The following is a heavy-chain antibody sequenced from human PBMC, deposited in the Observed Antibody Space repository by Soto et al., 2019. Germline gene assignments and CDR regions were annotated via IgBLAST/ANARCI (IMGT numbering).Heavy chain of an antibody. CDR2: ISNTGNT. CDR3: ARGYAVGSSKRGFEY. J-gene: IGHJ4*02. V-gene: IGHV4-59*01. Sequence: VQLQESGPRLVRPSETLSLSCTVSGGSISGYYWNWIRQPPGRGLEWIGYISNTGNTNYNPSLKSRVSISVDTSKNQVSLNLRAVTAEDTALYYCARGYAVGSSKRGFEYWGEGTLVTVSS. D-gene: IGHD2-2*01. CDR1: GGSISGYY.